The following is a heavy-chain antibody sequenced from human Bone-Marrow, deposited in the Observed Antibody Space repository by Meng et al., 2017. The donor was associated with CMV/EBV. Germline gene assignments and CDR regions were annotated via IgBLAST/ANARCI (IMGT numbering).Heavy chain of an antibody. V-gene: IGHV4-39*07. D-gene: IGHD4-11*01. Sequence: SETLSLTCTVSGGSISSSSYYWGWIRQPPGKGLEWIGSIYYSGSTYYNPSLKSRVTISVDTSKNQFSLKLSSVTAADTAVYYCARDFKVHDYSKWGRDLGSRDMYNWFDPWGQGTRVTGSS. CDR1: GGSISSSSYY. CDR2: IYYSGST. CDR3: ARDFKVHDYSKWGRDLGSRDMYNWFDP. J-gene: IGHJ5*02.